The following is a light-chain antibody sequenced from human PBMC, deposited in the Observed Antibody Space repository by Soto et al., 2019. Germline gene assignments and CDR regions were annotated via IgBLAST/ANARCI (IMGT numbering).Light chain of an antibody. V-gene: IGKV3-20*01. Sequence: EILLTQSPDTLSLSPGDRAALSCRASQRIAGNFLARYLQKPGQIPRLLIYGASYRASGIPDRFSGSGSGTDFTLTISRLEPDDFAVYFCLVYDTSPIFTFGPGTKVDI. CDR1: QRIAGNF. CDR3: LVYDTSPIFT. CDR2: GAS. J-gene: IGKJ3*01.